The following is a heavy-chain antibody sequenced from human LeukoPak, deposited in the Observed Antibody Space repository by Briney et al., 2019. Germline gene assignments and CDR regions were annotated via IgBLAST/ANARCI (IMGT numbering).Heavy chain of an antibody. CDR2: INQSGST. CDR3: ARTTEGGYTYGYFYYYYLDV. Sequence: SETLSLTCAVYGGSPSGYYWSWVRHPPGGGLGWVGEINQSGSTNCNPSLKSRVTISVDTSKNQFSLKLSSVTAADTAVYYCARTTEGGYTYGYFYYYYLDVWGKGTTVTISS. J-gene: IGHJ6*03. D-gene: IGHD5-18*01. CDR1: GGSPSGYY. V-gene: IGHV4-34*01.